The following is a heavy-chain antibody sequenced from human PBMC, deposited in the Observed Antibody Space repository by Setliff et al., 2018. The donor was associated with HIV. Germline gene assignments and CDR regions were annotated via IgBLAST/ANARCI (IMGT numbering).Heavy chain of an antibody. D-gene: IGHD5-18*01. Sequence: PGGSLRLSCAASGFTFSSYAMSWVRQAPGKGLEWVSAISGSGVSTYYADSVKGRFTISRDNSKNTLYLQINSLRAEDTAVYYCARVQNEYIYGYNNYYYMDVWGKGTTVTVSS. CDR1: GFTFSSYA. CDR2: ISGSGVST. V-gene: IGHV3-23*01. J-gene: IGHJ6*03. CDR3: ARVQNEYIYGYNNYYYMDV.